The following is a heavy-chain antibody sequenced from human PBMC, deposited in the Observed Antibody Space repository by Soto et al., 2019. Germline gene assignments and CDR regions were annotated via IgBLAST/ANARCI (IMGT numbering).Heavy chain of an antibody. CDR1: GFTFSSYG. V-gene: IGHV3-30*18. CDR3: AKGFGSSWYEAPEYCQH. D-gene: IGHD6-13*01. CDR2: ISYDGSNK. Sequence: QVQLVESGGGVVQPGRSLRLSCAASGFTFSSYGMHWVRQAPGKGLEWVAVISYDGSNKYYADSVKGRFTISRDNSKNPLYLQMHSRMAEDTAVYYCAKGFGSSWYEAPEYCQHWGQGTLVTVSS. J-gene: IGHJ1*01.